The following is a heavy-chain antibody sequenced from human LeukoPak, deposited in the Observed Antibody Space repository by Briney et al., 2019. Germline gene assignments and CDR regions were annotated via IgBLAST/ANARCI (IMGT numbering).Heavy chain of an antibody. J-gene: IGHJ6*03. V-gene: IGHV4-34*01. CDR2: INHSGST. D-gene: IGHD3-3*01. Sequence: SETLSLTCAVYGGSFSGYYWGWIRQPPGKGLEWIGEINHSGSTNYNPSLKSRVTISVDTSRNQFSLKLSSVTAADTAVYYCARGANDDFWSGYYPSRSRYYYYYMDVWGKGTTVTVSS. CDR3: ARGANDDFWSGYYPSRSRYYYYYMDV. CDR1: GGSFSGYY.